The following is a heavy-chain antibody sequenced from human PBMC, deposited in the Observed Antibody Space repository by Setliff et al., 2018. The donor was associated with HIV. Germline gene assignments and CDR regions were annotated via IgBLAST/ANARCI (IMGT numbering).Heavy chain of an antibody. V-gene: IGHV4-59*01. CDR2: IYYSGST. J-gene: IGHJ3*02. Sequence: LSLTCTVSGGSLSSYYWSWIRQPPGKGLEWIGYIYYSGSTNYNPSLKSRVTISVDTSKNQFSLKLSSVTAADTAVYYCARDLTPGDDSSGYYLSAAFDIWGQGTMVTVSS. D-gene: IGHD3-22*01. CDR3: ARDLTPGDDSSGYYLSAAFDI. CDR1: GGSLSSYY.